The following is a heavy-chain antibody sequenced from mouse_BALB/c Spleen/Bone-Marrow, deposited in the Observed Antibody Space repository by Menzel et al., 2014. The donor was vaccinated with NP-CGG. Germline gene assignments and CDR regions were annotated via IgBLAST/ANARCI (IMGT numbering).Heavy chain of an antibody. Sequence: QVQLQQPGAELVKPGASVKLSCKASGYTFTSYWMHWVKQRPGQGLEWIGEIDPSDSYTNYNQKFKGKATLTVDKSSSTAYMQLSSLTSEDSAVYYCARGLYGNSGYWGQGTTLTASS. CDR1: GYTFTSYW. CDR3: ARGLYGNSGY. D-gene: IGHD2-1*01. CDR2: IDPSDSYT. V-gene: IGHV1-69*02. J-gene: IGHJ2*01.